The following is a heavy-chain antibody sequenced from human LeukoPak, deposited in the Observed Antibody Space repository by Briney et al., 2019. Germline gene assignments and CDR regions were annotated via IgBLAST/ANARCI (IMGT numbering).Heavy chain of an antibody. CDR3: ARVMSIAVDNWFDP. CDR2: INPNSGGT. J-gene: IGHJ5*02. CDR1: GYTFTGYY. D-gene: IGHD6-19*01. V-gene: IGHV1-2*02. Sequence: GASVKVSCKASGYTFTGYYMHWVRQAAGQGLEWMGWINPNSGGTNYAQKFQGRVTMTRDTSISTAYMELSRLRSDDTAVYYCARVMSIAVDNWFDPWGQGTLVTVSS.